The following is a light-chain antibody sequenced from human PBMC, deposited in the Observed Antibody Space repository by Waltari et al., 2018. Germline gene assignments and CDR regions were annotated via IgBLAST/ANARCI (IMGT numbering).Light chain of an antibody. J-gene: IGLJ3*02. CDR1: VLATQS. V-gene: IGLV3-25*03. CDR2: KNN. Sequence: SHELTQPPSVSVSPGQTARITCSGAVLATQSTSLYQQTPGQAPVLVMFKNNERPSGIPERFFGSRSETTVTLMIIGAQEEDEADYYCQSSDITGTYGVFGGGTKLTVL. CDR3: QSSDITGTYGV.